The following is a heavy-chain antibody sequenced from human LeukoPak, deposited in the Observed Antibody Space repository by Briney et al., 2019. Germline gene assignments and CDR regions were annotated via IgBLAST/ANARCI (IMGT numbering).Heavy chain of an antibody. CDR2: ISADNGNT. J-gene: IGHJ2*01. D-gene: IGHD5-18*01. Sequence: ASVKVSCKASGYTFTSYGISWVRQAPGQGLEWMGWISADNGNTNYTQKLQGRVTMTTDTSTSTAYMELRSLRSDDTAVYYCARDRDTAMAAFDLWGRGTLVTVSS. CDR3: ARDRDTAMAAFDL. V-gene: IGHV1-18*01. CDR1: GYTFTSYG.